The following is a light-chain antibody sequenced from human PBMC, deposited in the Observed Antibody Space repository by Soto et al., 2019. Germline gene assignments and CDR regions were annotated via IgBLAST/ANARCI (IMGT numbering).Light chain of an antibody. V-gene: IGLV2-14*03. CDR3: SSYTSSSTLVL. CDR1: STDVGGYNY. Sequence: QSVLTQPASVSGSPGQSITISCTGTSTDVGGYNYVSWYQQHPDKAPKLMIYEVINRPSGVSDRFSGSKSGNTASLTISGLQAEDEADYYCSSYTSSSTLVLFGGGTKLTVL. J-gene: IGLJ2*01. CDR2: EVI.